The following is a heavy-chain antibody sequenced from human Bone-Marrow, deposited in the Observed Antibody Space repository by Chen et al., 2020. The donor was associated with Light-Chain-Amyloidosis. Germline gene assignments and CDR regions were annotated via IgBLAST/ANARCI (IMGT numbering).Heavy chain of an antibody. CDR2: IRYDGSNK. D-gene: IGHD4-17*01. CDR1: GFVFTTYG. J-gene: IGHJ4*02. V-gene: IGHV3-30*02. CDR3: AKGHDYGDYGEYYFDY. Sequence: VRLVESGGGVVQPGGSLRLSCAASGFVFTTYGFQWVRQAPGKGLEWVAFIRYDGSNKYYADSVKGRFTISRDNSKNTLYLQMNSLRAEDTALYYCAKGHDYGDYGEYYFDYWGQGTLVTVSS.